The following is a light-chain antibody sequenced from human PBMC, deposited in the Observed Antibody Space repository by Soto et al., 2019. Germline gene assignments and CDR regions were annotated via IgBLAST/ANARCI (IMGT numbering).Light chain of an antibody. CDR1: QSVSSGF. V-gene: IGKV3-20*01. Sequence: EIVLTQSPGILSLSPGERATLSCRASQSVSSGFLAWYQQKPGQAPRLLIYAASTRATGIPDRFSGSGSETDFSLNISRLEPDDFALYYCQQYDTSPFTFGQGTRLQIK. CDR3: QQYDTSPFT. CDR2: AAS. J-gene: IGKJ5*01.